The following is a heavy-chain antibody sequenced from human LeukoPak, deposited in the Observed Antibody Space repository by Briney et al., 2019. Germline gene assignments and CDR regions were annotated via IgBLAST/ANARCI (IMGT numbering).Heavy chain of an antibody. J-gene: IGHJ4*02. D-gene: IGHD2-21*02. CDR3: AKDCGGDCYSHS. Sequence: GGSLRLSCAASGFTFSDYYMSWIRQAPGKGLEWVSYISSSGSTIYYADSVKGRFTISRDNSKNTLYLQMNSLRTEDTAVYYCAKDCGGDCYSHSWGQGTLVTVSS. V-gene: IGHV3-11*04. CDR1: GFTFSDYY. CDR2: ISSSGSTI.